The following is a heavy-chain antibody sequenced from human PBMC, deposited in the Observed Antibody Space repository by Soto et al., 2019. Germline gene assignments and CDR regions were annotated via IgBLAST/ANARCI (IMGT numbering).Heavy chain of an antibody. CDR1: GFSLSTSGVD. CDR2: IYWNDDK. V-gene: IGHV2-5*01. Sequence: ASGPTLVNPTQTLTLTCTFSGFSLSTSGVDVGWIRQPPGKALEWLALIYWNDDKRYSPSLKSRLTITKDTSKNQVVLTMTNMDPVDTATYYRAHRPHAYSSGWWFDHWGQGTLVTVSS. D-gene: IGHD6-19*01. J-gene: IGHJ5*02. CDR3: AHRPHAYSSGWWFDH.